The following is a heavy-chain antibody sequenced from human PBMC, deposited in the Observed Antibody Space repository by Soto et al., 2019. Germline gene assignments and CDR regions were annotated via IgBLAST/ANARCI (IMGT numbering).Heavy chain of an antibody. J-gene: IGHJ4*02. CDR1: GFTFSSYG. CDR3: ARDLGREGVANY. D-gene: IGHD3-10*01. V-gene: IGHV3-33*01. Sequence: GGSLRLSCAASGFTFSSYGMHWVRQAPGKGLEWVAVIWYDGSNKYNADSVKGRFNISRDKSKNTLYLQMNSLRAEDTAVYYCARDLGREGVANYWGQGTLVTVSS. CDR2: IWYDGSNK.